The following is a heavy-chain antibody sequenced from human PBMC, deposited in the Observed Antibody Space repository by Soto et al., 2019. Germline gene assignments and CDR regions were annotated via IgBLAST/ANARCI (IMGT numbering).Heavy chain of an antibody. CDR1: GFTFSDHY. Sequence: EVQLVESGGGLVQPGGSLRLSCAASGFTFSDHYMDWVRQAPGKGLEWVGRSRNKANSYCTEYAASVKGRFTISRDESKNSLYLQMNSLKTEDTAVYYCARFSGSYTRGLDYWGQRTLVTVSS. D-gene: IGHD1-26*01. J-gene: IGHJ4*02. CDR2: SRNKANSYCT. V-gene: IGHV3-72*01. CDR3: ARFSGSYTRGLDY.